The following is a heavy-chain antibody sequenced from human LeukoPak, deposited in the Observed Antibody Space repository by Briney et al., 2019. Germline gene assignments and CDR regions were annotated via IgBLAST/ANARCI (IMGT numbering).Heavy chain of an antibody. V-gene: IGHV3-23*01. Sequence: GGSLRLSCAAAGFTFSTYGMTWVRQAPGKGLEWVSAIGGSGVSTYYADSVKGRFTISRDNSKNTLYLQMNSLRAEDTAVYYCRITMVRGRHYYMDVWGKGTTVTISS. J-gene: IGHJ6*03. CDR2: IGGSGVST. CDR1: GFTFSTYG. D-gene: IGHD3-10*01. CDR3: RITMVRGRHYYMDV.